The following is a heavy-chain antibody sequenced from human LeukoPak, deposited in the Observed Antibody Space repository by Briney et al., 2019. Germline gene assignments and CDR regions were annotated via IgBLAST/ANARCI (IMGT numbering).Heavy chain of an antibody. Sequence: PSGGSLRLSCAASGFTFGNYAMSWVRQAPGKGLECVSTISGSGGTTYYADSVKGRFTISRDNSKNTVHLQMNSLRGEDTAVYYCARVVPPTTVTVNWYFDLWGRGTLVTVSS. D-gene: IGHD4-17*01. CDR1: GFTFGNYA. CDR2: ISGSGGTT. V-gene: IGHV3-23*01. CDR3: ARVVPPTTVTVNWYFDL. J-gene: IGHJ2*01.